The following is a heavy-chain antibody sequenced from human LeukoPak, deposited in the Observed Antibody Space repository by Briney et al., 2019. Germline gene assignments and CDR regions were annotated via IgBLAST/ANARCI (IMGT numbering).Heavy chain of an antibody. D-gene: IGHD3-10*01. CDR2: ISSSSSYI. V-gene: IGHV3-21*01. J-gene: IGHJ5*02. CDR3: ARDKYGSGSSLFDP. Sequence: SGGSLRLSCAASGLTLSSYSMNWVRQAPGKGLEWVSSISSSSSYIYYADSVKGRFTISRDNAKNSLYLQMNSLRAEDTAVYYCARDKYGSGSSLFDPWGQGTLVTVSS. CDR1: GLTLSSYS.